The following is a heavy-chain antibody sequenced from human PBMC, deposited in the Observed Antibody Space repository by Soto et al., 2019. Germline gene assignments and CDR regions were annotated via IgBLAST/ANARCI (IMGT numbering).Heavy chain of an antibody. D-gene: IGHD3-3*01. Sequence: ASVKVSCKASGYTFTSYGISWVRQAPGQGLEWMGWISAYNGNTNYAQKLQGRVTMTTDTSPSTAYMELRSLRSDDTAVYYCARGIGYYDFWSGYYTWGWFDPWGQGTLVTVSS. V-gene: IGHV1-18*01. CDR2: ISAYNGNT. CDR3: ARGIGYYDFWSGYYTWGWFDP. J-gene: IGHJ5*02. CDR1: GYTFTSYG.